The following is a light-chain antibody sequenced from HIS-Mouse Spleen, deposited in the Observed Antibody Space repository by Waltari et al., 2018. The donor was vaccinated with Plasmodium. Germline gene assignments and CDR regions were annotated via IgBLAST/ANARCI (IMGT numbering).Light chain of an antibody. V-gene: IGLV3-27*01. J-gene: IGLJ3*02. CDR2: QDS. CDR1: VLAKKY. Sequence: SYELTQPSSVSVSPGQTARITCSGDVLAKKYARWVQQKPGQAPVLGIYQDSERPYGIPERFAGSSAGTTVTLTISGAQVEAEADYYCYSAADNNRFGGGTKLTVL. CDR3: YSAADNNR.